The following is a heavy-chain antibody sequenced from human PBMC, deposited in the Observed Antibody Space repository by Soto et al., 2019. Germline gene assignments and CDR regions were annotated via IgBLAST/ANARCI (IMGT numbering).Heavy chain of an antibody. D-gene: IGHD2-2*01. CDR2: INAGNGNT. CDR1: GYTFTCYA. J-gene: IGHJ4*02. CDR3: AKDLAPLVPAALDY. Sequence: ASVKVSCKASGYTFTCYAMHWVRQAPGQRLEWMGWINAGNGNTKYSQKFQGRVTITRDNSKNTLYLQMNSLRAEDTAVYFCAKDLAPLVPAALDYWGQGTLVTVSS. V-gene: IGHV1-3*01.